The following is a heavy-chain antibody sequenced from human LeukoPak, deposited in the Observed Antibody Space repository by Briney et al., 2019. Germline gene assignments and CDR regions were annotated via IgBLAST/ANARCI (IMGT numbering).Heavy chain of an antibody. V-gene: IGHV4-39*01. CDR2: IYYSGST. Sequence: SETLSLTCTVSGGSISSSSYYWGWIRQPPGKGLEWIGSIYYSGSTYYNPSLKSRVTISVDTSKNQFSLKLSSVTAADTAVYYCARHLRWELLPTHYGMDVWGQGTTVTVSS. D-gene: IGHD1-26*01. J-gene: IGHJ6*02. CDR3: ARHLRWELLPTHYGMDV. CDR1: GGSISSSSYY.